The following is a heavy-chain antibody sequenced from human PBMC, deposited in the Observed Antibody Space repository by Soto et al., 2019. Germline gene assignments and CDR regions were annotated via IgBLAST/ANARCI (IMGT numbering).Heavy chain of an antibody. V-gene: IGHV1-3*04. Sequence: ASVKVSCKASGYTFTSYGISWVGQAPGQGLEWIGWINTDNGKAKYSQKFQGRVTVTRDTSATTAYMEVRSLRSEDTAVYDCARDQGYVVYWGLGTLVTVS. J-gene: IGHJ4*03. CDR2: INTDNGKA. CDR1: GYTFTSYG. CDR3: ARDQGYVVY.